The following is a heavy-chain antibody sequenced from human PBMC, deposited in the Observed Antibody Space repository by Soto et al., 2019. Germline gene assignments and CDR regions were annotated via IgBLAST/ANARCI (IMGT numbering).Heavy chain of an antibody. Sequence: GASVEVSCKXSGGSLSTNPISWVRQAPGQGLEWMGGTGSGTGPGNHAQKFQGRLTVTADKSTSTVYMELTNLSSEDTAVYYCARRHSGGFFRFFDSWGQGTLVTVSS. CDR3: ARRHSGGFFRFFDS. CDR2: TGSGTGPG. J-gene: IGHJ4*02. CDR1: GGSLSTNP. V-gene: IGHV1-69*06. D-gene: IGHD2-15*01.